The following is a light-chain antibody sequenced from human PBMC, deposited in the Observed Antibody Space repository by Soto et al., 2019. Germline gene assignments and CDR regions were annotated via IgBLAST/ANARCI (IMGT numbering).Light chain of an antibody. Sequence: QSALTQPRSVSGSPGQSVTISCTGTSSDVGDYNYVSWYQQHPGKAPKLIIYDVTKRPSGVPDHFSGSKSGNTASLTISGLQAEDEADYYCCSYAGSHTWVFGTGTKVTVL. J-gene: IGLJ1*01. CDR3: CSYAGSHTWV. V-gene: IGLV2-11*01. CDR2: DVT. CDR1: SSDVGDYNY.